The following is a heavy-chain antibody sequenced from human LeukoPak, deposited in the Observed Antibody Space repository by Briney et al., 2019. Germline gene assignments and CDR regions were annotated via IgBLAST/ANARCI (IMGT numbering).Heavy chain of an antibody. CDR1: GYSISSGYY. CDR2: IFYSGST. Sequence: PSETLSLTCTVSGYSISSGYYWGWIRQPPGKGLEWIGNIFYSGSTYYSPSLRSRVTISLDTSRNQFPLKLNSVTAADTAVYYCAKSNGYGLVDIWGQGTMVTVSS. V-gene: IGHV4-38-2*02. D-gene: IGHD3-10*01. J-gene: IGHJ3*02. CDR3: AKSNGYGLVDI.